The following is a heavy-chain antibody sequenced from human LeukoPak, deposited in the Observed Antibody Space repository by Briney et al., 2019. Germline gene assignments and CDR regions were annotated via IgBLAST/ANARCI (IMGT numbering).Heavy chain of an antibody. D-gene: IGHD5-18*01. Sequence: PSETLSLTCTVSGSSIKSSFYWAWFRQPPGKGLEWIGTVFHPQTVRTFSNPSLDSRVSMSLDTSQNQFYLNLTSVTAADTALYFCGRVLKVPQLLDSWGQGTLVTVSS. CDR2: VFHPQTVRT. J-gene: IGHJ4*02. V-gene: IGHV4-38-2*02. CDR3: GRVLKVPQLLDS. CDR1: GSSIKSSFY.